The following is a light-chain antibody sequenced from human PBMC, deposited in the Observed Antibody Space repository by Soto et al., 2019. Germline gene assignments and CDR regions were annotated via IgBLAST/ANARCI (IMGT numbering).Light chain of an antibody. J-gene: IGLJ3*02. CDR3: SSYTSSSTHWV. V-gene: IGLV2-14*01. CDR1: SIDVGGYNY. CDR2: EVS. Sequence: QSALTQPASVSGSPGQSITISCTGTSIDVGGYNYVSWYQQHPGKAPKLMIYEVSNRPSGVSNRFSGSKSGNTASLTISGLQAEDEADYYCSSYTSSSTHWVFGGGTKPNVL.